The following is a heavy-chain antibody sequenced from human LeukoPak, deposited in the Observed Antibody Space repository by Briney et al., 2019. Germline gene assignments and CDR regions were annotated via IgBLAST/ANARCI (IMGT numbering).Heavy chain of an antibody. Sequence: GGSLRLSCAASGFTSSSYSMNWVRQAPGKGLEWVSSISSSSSYIYYADSVKGRFTISRDNAKNSLYLQMNSLRAEDTAVYYCARDGPMVRGVIGDYYYYYYMDVWGKGTTVTVSS. CDR1: GFTSSSYS. CDR3: ARDGPMVRGVIGDYYYYYYMDV. CDR2: ISSSSSYI. J-gene: IGHJ6*03. V-gene: IGHV3-21*01. D-gene: IGHD3-10*01.